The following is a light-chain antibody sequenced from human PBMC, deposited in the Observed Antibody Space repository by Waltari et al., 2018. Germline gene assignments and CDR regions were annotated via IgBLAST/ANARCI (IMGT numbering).Light chain of an antibody. J-gene: IGKJ5*01. CDR1: QRVSSY. CDR2: EAS. Sequence: EIVLTQSPATLSLSPGERATLSCRASQRVSSYLAWYQQKPGQAPRLLIYEASNRATGIPARLSGSGSGTDFTLTISSLEPEDFAVYYCQQRSNWPPITFGQGTRLEIK. V-gene: IGKV3-11*01. CDR3: QQRSNWPPIT.